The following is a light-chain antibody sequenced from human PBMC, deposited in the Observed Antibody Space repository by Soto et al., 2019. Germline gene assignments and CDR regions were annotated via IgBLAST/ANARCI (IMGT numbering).Light chain of an antibody. CDR2: DVF. V-gene: IGKV1-5*01. CDR1: QSISSW. J-gene: IGKJ1*01. Sequence: EIHSGQGPCTVSASVVGRVNITCLDRQSISSWFAWYQHTPGKVLKLLIYDVFSLESGVPSRFSGSGSGTEFTLTISSLQPDDFATYYCQQYNSYPWTFGQGTKVDI. CDR3: QQYNSYPWT.